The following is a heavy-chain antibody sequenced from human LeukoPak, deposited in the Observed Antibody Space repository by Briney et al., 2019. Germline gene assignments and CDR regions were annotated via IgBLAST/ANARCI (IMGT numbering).Heavy chain of an antibody. V-gene: IGHV3-30*02. CDR2: IRYDGSNK. D-gene: IGHD5-24*01. CDR3: AKDGSEVATPEYNWFDP. Sequence: GGSLRLSCAASGFTFSSYGMHWVRQAPGKGLEWVAFIRYDGSNKYYADSVKGRFTISRDNSKNTLYLQMNSLRAEDTAVYYCAKDGSEVATPEYNWFDPWGQGTLVTVSS. J-gene: IGHJ5*02. CDR1: GFTFSSYG.